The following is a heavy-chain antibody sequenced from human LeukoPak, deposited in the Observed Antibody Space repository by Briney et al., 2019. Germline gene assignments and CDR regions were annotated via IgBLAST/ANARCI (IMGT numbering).Heavy chain of an antibody. CDR1: GGTFSSYA. D-gene: IGHD6-13*01. Sequence: SVKVSCKASGGTFSSYAISWVRQAPGQGLEWMGRIIPILGIANYAQKFQGRVTITADKSTSTAYMKLSSLRSEDTAVYYCARDGSSSWSTGGYYYGMDVWGQGTTVTVSS. V-gene: IGHV1-69*04. J-gene: IGHJ6*02. CDR3: ARDGSSSWSTGGYYYGMDV. CDR2: IIPILGIA.